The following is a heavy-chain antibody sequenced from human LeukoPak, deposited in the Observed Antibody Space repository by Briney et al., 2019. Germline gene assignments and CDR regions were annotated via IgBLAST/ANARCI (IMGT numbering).Heavy chain of an antibody. Sequence: SQTLSLTCTVSGGSISSGGYYWSWIRQPPGKGLEWIGYIYHSGSTYYNPSLKSRVTISVDRSKNQFSLKLSSVTAADTAVYYCAREAPLVLAAHHFDYWGQGTLVTVSS. J-gene: IGHJ4*02. CDR3: AREAPLVLAAHHFDY. V-gene: IGHV4-30-2*01. CDR2: IYHSGST. D-gene: IGHD2-2*01. CDR1: GGSISSGGYY.